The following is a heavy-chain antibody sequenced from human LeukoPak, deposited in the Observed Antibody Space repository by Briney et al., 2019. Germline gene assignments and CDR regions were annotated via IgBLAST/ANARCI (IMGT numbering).Heavy chain of an antibody. CDR1: GFTVSSNH. CDR2: IYSGGST. V-gene: IGHV3-66*01. D-gene: IGHD5-24*01. CDR3: ARDLGGYNHN. Sequence: GGSLRLSCAASGFTVSSNHMSWVRQAPGRGLEWVSVIYSGGSTYYADSVKGRFTISRDNAKNSLYLQMNSLRAEDTAVYYCARDLGGYNHNWGQGTLVTVSS. J-gene: IGHJ4*02.